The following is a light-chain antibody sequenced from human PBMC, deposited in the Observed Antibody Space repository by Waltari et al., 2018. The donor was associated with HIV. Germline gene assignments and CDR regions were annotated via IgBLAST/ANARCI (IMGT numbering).Light chain of an antibody. V-gene: IGLV6-57*01. CDR2: EHN. J-gene: IGLJ2*01. Sequence: NFMLTQPHSVSESPGKTVTISCTRSSGGIASNYVQWYQQRPGSSPTTVIYEHNQRPSGVPDRFSGSIDNSSNSASLTISGLKTEDEADYYCQSYDSSNHVVFGGGTKVTVL. CDR3: QSYDSSNHVV. CDR1: SGGIASNY.